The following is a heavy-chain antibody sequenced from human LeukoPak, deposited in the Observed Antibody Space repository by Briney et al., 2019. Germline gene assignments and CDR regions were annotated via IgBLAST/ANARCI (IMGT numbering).Heavy chain of an antibody. CDR3: ARDKRVAVAGTYIYYYYMDV. Sequence: MPSETLSLTCSVSGGSISSYYWSWIRQPAGKGLEWIGRIYTSGSTNYNPSLKSRVTMSVDTSKNQFSLKLSSVTAADTAVYYCARDKRVAVAGTYIYYYYMDVWGNGTTVTISS. CDR2: IYTSGST. D-gene: IGHD6-19*01. CDR1: GGSISSYY. J-gene: IGHJ6*03. V-gene: IGHV4-4*07.